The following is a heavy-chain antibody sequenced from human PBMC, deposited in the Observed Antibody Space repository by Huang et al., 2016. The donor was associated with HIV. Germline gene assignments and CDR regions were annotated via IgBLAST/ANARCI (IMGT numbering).Heavy chain of an antibody. Sequence: QGQLIQSGAEVKKPGASVKVSCKVSGNTLSKLSMSWVRQAPGRGIEWMGCFDRETGETIYAQKFQDRVSVTMDTSTDTAYMELSSLRSDDTAVYYCAADKFNHGFDLWGRGTLVTVSS. J-gene: IGHJ2*01. V-gene: IGHV1-24*01. CDR3: AADKFNHGFDL. CDR1: GNTLSKLS. D-gene: IGHD2-15*01. CDR2: FDRETGET.